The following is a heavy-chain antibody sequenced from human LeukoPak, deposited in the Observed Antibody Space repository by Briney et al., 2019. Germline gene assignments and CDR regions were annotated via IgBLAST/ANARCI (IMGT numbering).Heavy chain of an antibody. D-gene: IGHD6-19*01. Sequence: GGSLRLSCAASGFTFSSYAMSWVRQAPGKGLEWVSAISGSGGSTYYADSVKGRFTISRDNSKNTLYLQMNSLRAEDTAVYYCARDLSRYSSYYYYGMDVWGQGTTVTVSS. CDR2: ISGSGGST. CDR3: ARDLSRYSSYYYYGMDV. J-gene: IGHJ6*02. CDR1: GFTFSSYA. V-gene: IGHV3-23*01.